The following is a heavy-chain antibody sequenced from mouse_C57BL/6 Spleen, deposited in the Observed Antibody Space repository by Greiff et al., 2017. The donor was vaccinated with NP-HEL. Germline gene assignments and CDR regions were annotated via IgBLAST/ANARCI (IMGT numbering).Heavy chain of an antibody. J-gene: IGHJ4*01. V-gene: IGHV1-53*01. D-gene: IGHD2-14*01. CDR2: INPSNGGT. CDR1: GYTFTSYW. CDR3: ARSDRDLYAMDY. Sequence: QVQLKQPGTELVKPGASVKLSCKASGYTFTSYWMHWVKQRPGQGLEWIGNINPSNGGTNYNEKFKSKATLTVDKSSSTAYMQLSSLTSEDSAVYYCARSDRDLYAMDYWGQGTSVTVSS.